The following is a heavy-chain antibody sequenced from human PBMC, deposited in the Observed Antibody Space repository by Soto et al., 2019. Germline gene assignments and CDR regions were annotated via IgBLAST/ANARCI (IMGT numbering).Heavy chain of an antibody. CDR3: ARGGGSSWPYYYYGMDV. CDR1: GYTFTSYG. Sequence: ASVKVSCKASGYTFTSYGISWVRQAPGQGLEWMGWISAYNGNTNYAQKLQGRVTMTTDTSTSTAYMELRGLRSDDTAVYYCARGGGSSWPYYYYGMDVWGQGTTVTVSS. J-gene: IGHJ6*02. D-gene: IGHD6-13*01. CDR2: ISAYNGNT. V-gene: IGHV1-18*04.